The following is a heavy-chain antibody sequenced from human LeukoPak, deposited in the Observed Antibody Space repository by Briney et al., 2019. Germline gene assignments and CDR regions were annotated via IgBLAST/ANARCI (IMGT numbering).Heavy chain of an antibody. V-gene: IGHV3-30*02. D-gene: IGHD4-17*01. Sequence: GGSLRLSCAASGFTLSSYGMHWVRQAPGKGLEWVAFIRYDGSNKYYADSVKGRFTISRDNSKNTLYLQMNSLRAEDTAVYYCAKDWVYGDYFDYWGQGTLVTVSS. J-gene: IGHJ4*02. CDR3: AKDWVYGDYFDY. CDR2: IRYDGSNK. CDR1: GFTLSSYG.